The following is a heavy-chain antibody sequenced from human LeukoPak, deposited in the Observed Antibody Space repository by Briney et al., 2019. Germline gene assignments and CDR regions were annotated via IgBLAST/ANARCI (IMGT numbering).Heavy chain of an antibody. Sequence: GGSLRLSCAASGFTFSTYWMSWGRPAPGKGREWVANIKQDGSEKYYVDSVKGRFTISRDNAKNSLYLQMNSLRAEDTAMYYCARDSAGNDYWGQGTLVTVSS. D-gene: IGHD6-13*01. CDR1: GFTFSTYW. CDR2: IKQDGSEK. V-gene: IGHV3-7*01. CDR3: ARDSAGNDY. J-gene: IGHJ4*02.